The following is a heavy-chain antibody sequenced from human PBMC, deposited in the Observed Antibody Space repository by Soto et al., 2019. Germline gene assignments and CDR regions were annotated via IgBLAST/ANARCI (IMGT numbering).Heavy chain of an antibody. D-gene: IGHD5-12*01. CDR3: ARDRGGYDRLYYYHGMDV. J-gene: IGHJ6*02. CDR2: ISSSSGST. V-gene: IGHV3-11*06. CDR1: GFTFSDYY. Sequence: GGSLRLSCAASGFTFSDYYMSWIRQAPGKGLEYISYISSSSGSTNYADSVKGRFTISRDNAKNSLYLQMSSLRAEDTAVYYCARDRGGYDRLYYYHGMDVWGQGTTVTV.